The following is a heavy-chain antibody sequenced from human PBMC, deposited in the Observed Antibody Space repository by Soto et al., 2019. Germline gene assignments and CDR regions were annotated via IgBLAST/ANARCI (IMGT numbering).Heavy chain of an antibody. J-gene: IGHJ5*02. CDR1: GGTFSSYA. Sequence: QVQLVQSGAEVKKPGSSVKVSCKASGGTFSSYAISWVRQAPGQGLEWMGGIIPIFGTANYAQKFQGRVTITADESTSTAYMELSSLRSEDTAVYYWARDQGGGSSWYGSWFDPWGQGTLVTVSS. CDR2: IIPIFGTA. CDR3: ARDQGGGSSWYGSWFDP. V-gene: IGHV1-69*01. D-gene: IGHD6-13*01.